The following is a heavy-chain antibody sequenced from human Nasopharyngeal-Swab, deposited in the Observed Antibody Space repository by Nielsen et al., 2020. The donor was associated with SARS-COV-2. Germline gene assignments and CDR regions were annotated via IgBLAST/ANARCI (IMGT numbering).Heavy chain of an antibody. J-gene: IGHJ6*03. V-gene: IGHV6-1*01. CDR1: GDSVSSSSAA. CDR3: ARTRGAYGDYYYYYYTDV. CDR2: TYYRSKWYN. Sequence: SQTLSLTCAILGDSVSSSSAAWNWIRQSPSRGLEWLGRTYYRSKWYNDYAVSVKSRITINPDTSKNQFSLHLNSVTPEDTAVYYCARTRGAYGDYYYYYYTDVWGKGTTVTVSS. D-gene: IGHD4-17*01.